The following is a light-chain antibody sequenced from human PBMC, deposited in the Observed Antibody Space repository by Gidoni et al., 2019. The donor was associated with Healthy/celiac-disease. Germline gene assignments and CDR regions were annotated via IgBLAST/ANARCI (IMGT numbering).Light chain of an antibody. CDR2: AAS. CDR1: LGISSY. J-gene: IGKJ3*01. Sequence: DLQLTHPPSFLSASVGDTVTITCRASLGISSYLAWYQQKPGKAPKLLIYAASTLQSGVPPRVSGSGSGTEFTLTISSLQPEDFETYYCQQLNSYPPFFGPGTKVDIK. V-gene: IGKV1-9*01. CDR3: QQLNSYPPF.